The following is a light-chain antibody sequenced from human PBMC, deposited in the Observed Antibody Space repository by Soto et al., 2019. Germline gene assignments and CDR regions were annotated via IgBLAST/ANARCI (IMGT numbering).Light chain of an antibody. J-gene: IGKJ1*01. CDR3: LQDYNYPWT. CDR1: QGIRND. V-gene: IGKV1-6*01. CDR2: AAS. Sequence: GARVTITCRASQGIRNDLGWYQQKPGKAPKLLIYAASTLQSGVPSRFSGSGSGTGFTLTISSLQPEDCATYYCLQDYNYPWTFGQGTKVDIK.